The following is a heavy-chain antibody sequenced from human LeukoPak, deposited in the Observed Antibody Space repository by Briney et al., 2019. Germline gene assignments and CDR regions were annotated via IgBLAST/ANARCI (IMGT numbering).Heavy chain of an antibody. CDR2: IYPGDSDT. V-gene: IGHV5-51*01. J-gene: IGHJ3*02. Sequence: GESLKISCKGSGYSFTSYWISWVRQMPGKGLEWMGIIYPGDSDTRYSPSFQGQVTISADKSISTAYLQWSSLKASDTAMYYCARRDITMVRGVINNAFDIWGQGTMVTVSS. CDR1: GYSFTSYW. CDR3: ARRDITMVRGVINNAFDI. D-gene: IGHD3-10*01.